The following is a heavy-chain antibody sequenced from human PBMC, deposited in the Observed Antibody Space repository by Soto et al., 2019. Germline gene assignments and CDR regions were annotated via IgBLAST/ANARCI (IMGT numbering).Heavy chain of an antibody. D-gene: IGHD3-3*01. V-gene: IGHV5-10-1*01. CDR1: GYSFTSYW. J-gene: IGHJ3*02. CDR2: IDPSDSYT. CDR3: ARGGTIFGVVPLADAFDI. Sequence: GESLKISCKGSGYSFTSYWISWVRQMPGKGLEWMGRIDPSDSYTNYSPSFQGHVTISADKSISTAYLQWSSLKASDTAMYYCARGGTIFGVVPLADAFDIWGQGTMVTVSS.